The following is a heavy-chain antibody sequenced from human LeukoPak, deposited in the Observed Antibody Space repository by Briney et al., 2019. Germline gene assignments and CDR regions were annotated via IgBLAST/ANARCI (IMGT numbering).Heavy chain of an antibody. Sequence: ASVKVSCKVSGYTLIEVSLNWVRQTPGKGLEWMGGFDREDDETIYAQKFQGRVTMTEDTSTDTAYMELSSLSSEDTAVYYCATGGPFSRSFAYWGQGTLVTVSS. CDR2: FDREDDET. D-gene: IGHD3-10*01. J-gene: IGHJ4*02. CDR1: GYTLIEVS. CDR3: ATGGPFSRSFAY. V-gene: IGHV1-24*01.